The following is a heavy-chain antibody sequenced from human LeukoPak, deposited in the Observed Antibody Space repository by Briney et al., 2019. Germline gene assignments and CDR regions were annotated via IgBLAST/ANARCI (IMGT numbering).Heavy chain of an antibody. D-gene: IGHD6-19*01. Sequence: PSETLSLTCTVSGGSISSYYWSWIRQPPGKGLEWIGYIYYSGSTNYNPSLKSRVTISVDTSKNQFSLKLSSVTAADTAVYYCARDRRRTSIAVGAFDIWGQGTMVTVSS. J-gene: IGHJ3*02. CDR2: IYYSGST. V-gene: IGHV4-59*01. CDR3: ARDRRRTSIAVGAFDI. CDR1: GGSISSYY.